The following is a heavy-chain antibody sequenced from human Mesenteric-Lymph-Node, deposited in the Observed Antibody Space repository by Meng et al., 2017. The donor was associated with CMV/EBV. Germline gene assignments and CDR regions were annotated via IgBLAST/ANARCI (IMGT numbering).Heavy chain of an antibody. V-gene: IGHV3-53*01. Sequence: GGSLRLSCAASGFTVSSNYMNWVRQAPGKGLEWVSVIYSGGSTYYADSVKGRFTISRGNSKNMLYLQMNSLRAEDTAVYYCARGFTDDFWSGYWLEYWGQGTVVTVSS. D-gene: IGHD3-3*01. CDR2: IYSGGST. CDR1: GFTVSSNY. CDR3: ARGFTDDFWSGYWLEY. J-gene: IGHJ4*02.